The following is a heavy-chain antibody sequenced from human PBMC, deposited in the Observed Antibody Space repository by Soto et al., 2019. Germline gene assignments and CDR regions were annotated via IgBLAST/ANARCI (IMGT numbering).Heavy chain of an antibody. V-gene: IGHV3-11*01. CDR1: GFTFSDYY. CDR2: ISSSGSTI. D-gene: IGHD3-22*01. CDR3: ARERYDSSGYAFDY. Sequence: GGSLSLSCAASGFTFSDYYMSWIRQAPGKGLEWVSYISSSGSTIHYADSVKGRFAISRDNAKNSLYLQMNSLRAEDTAVYYCARERYDSSGYAFDYWGQGTLVTVSS. J-gene: IGHJ4*02.